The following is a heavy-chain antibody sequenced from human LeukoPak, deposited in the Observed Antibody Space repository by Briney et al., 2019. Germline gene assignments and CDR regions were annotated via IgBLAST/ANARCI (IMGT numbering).Heavy chain of an antibody. CDR1: GFNFSSYA. J-gene: IGHJ4*02. CDR3: ARDQFWRYYFDY. D-gene: IGHD3-3*01. Sequence: GSLRLSCAASGFNFSSYAMHWVRQAPGKGLEWVAVISYDGSNKYYADSVKGRFTISRDNSKNTLYLQMNSLRAEDTAVYYCARDQFWRYYFDYWGQGTLVTVSS. V-gene: IGHV3-30-3*01. CDR2: ISYDGSNK.